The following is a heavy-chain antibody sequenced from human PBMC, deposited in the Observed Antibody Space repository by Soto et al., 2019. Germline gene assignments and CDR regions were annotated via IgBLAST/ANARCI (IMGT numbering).Heavy chain of an antibody. CDR2: IYYSGST. D-gene: IGHD7-27*01. Sequence: SETLSLTCTVSGGSISSGGYYWSWIRQHPGKGLEWIGYIYYSGSTYYNPSLKSRVTISVDTSKNQFSLKLSSVTAADTAVYYCARDRSNAPFYYGTDVWGQGTTVTVSS. V-gene: IGHV4-31*03. CDR1: GGSISSGGYY. CDR3: ARDRSNAPFYYGTDV. J-gene: IGHJ6*02.